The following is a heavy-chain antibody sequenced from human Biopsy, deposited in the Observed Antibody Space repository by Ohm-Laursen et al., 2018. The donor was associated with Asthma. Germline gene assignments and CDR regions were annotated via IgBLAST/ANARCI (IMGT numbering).Heavy chain of an antibody. D-gene: IGHD6-19*01. CDR3: ARDSYSSGLYDDFES. V-gene: IGHV3-11*01. CDR1: GFTFNDYY. J-gene: IGHJ4*02. CDR2: INGKSNSI. Sequence: SLRLSCAAPGFTFNDYYMSWIRQAPGKGLEWISYINGKSNSIEYADSVKGRFTISRDNAKNSLYLQMNSLRAEDTAVYYCARDSYSSGLYDDFESWGQGTLVTVSS.